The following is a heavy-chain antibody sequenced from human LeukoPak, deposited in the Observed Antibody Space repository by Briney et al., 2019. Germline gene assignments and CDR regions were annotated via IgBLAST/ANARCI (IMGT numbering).Heavy chain of an antibody. D-gene: IGHD2-15*01. CDR2: IYYSGST. V-gene: IGHV4-59*12. Sequence: SETLSLTCTVSGGSISSYYWTWIRQPPGKGLEWIAYIYYSGSTNYNPSLKSRVTISVDKSKNQFSLKLRSVTAADTAVYYCASGEVALNWFDPWGKGTLVTVSS. J-gene: IGHJ5*02. CDR3: ASGEVALNWFDP. CDR1: GGSISSYY.